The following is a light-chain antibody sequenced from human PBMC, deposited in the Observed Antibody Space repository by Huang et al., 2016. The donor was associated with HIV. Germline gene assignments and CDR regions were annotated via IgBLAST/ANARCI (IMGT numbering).Light chain of an antibody. CDR1: QDITNY. Sequence: DIQMTQSPSSLSASVKDRVTITCQASQDITNYVNWHQQKPGKAPKLLIYDASNLETGVPSRFSGSGSGTDFTFTISGLQPEDFATYYCQQHVDFPITFGQGTRLEIK. CDR3: QQHVDFPIT. J-gene: IGKJ5*01. CDR2: DAS. V-gene: IGKV1-33*01.